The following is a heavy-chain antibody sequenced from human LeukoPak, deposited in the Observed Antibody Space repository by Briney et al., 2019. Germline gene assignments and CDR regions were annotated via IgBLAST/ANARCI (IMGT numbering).Heavy chain of an antibody. CDR1: GYSISSGYY. CDR3: ARHAGGYYDSSGYFDY. V-gene: IGHV4-38-2*01. D-gene: IGHD3-22*01. Sequence: SETLSLTCAVFGYSISSGYYWGWIRQPPGKGLEWFGSIYHSGSTYYNPSLKSRVTISVDTSKNQFSLKLSSVTAADTAVYYCARHAGGYYDSSGYFDYWGQGTLVTVSS. CDR2: IYHSGST. J-gene: IGHJ4*02.